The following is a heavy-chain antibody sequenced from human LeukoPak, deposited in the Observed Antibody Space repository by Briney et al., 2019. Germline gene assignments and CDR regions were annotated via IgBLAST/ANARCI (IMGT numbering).Heavy chain of an antibody. CDR1: GFTFGSYG. Sequence: GGSLRLSCAASGFTFGSYGMSWVRQAPGRGLEWVSFITPNADRASYADSVEGRFTISRDNPRNTLYMQMNSLRDEDTAVYYCAIMHGYYDGSGYWVQRGQGTLVTVSS. D-gene: IGHD3-22*01. CDR2: ITPNADRA. CDR3: AIMHGYYDGSGYWVQ. J-gene: IGHJ1*01. V-gene: IGHV3-23*01.